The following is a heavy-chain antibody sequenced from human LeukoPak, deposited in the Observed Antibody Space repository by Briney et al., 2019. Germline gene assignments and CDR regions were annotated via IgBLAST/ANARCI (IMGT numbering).Heavy chain of an antibody. J-gene: IGHJ5*02. CDR2: ISGSSDYI. Sequence: GGSLRLSCAASGFPFSTSSMNWVRQAPGKGLEWVSSISGSSDYIYYADSVKGRFTISRDNAKNSLYLQMNSLRVEDTAMYHCASGGRITGSYDSWGQGTLVTVSS. CDR1: GFPFSTSS. D-gene: IGHD1-26*01. CDR3: ASGGRITGSYDS. V-gene: IGHV3-21*01.